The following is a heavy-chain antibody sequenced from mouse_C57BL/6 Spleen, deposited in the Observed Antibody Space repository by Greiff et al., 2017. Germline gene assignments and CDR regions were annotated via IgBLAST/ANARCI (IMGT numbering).Heavy chain of an antibody. J-gene: IGHJ3*01. CDR2: INPNNGGT. D-gene: IGHD1-1*02. CDR3: ASWGGGLWLAY. Sequence: EVQLQQSGPELVKPGASVKIPCKASGYTFTDYNMDWVKQSHGKGLEWIGDINPNNGGTIYNQKFKGKATLTVDKSSSTAYMELRSLTSEDTAVYFCASWGGGLWLAYWGQGTLVTVSA. V-gene: IGHV1-18*01. CDR1: GYTFTDYN.